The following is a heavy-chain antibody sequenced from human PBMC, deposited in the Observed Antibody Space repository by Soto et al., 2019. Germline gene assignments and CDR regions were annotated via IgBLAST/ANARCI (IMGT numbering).Heavy chain of an antibody. Sequence: QVQLVQSGAEVKKPGSSVKVSCKASGGTFSSYAISWVRQAPGQGLEWMGGIIPIFGTANYAQKFQGRVTISADDSTSRAYMELSSLRSEDTAEYYCARTPMYCNEKGAFDYWGQGTLVTVSS. V-gene: IGHV1-69*01. CDR2: IIPIFGTA. D-gene: IGHD2-8*02. CDR3: ARTPMYCNEKGAFDY. CDR1: GGTFSSYA. J-gene: IGHJ4*02.